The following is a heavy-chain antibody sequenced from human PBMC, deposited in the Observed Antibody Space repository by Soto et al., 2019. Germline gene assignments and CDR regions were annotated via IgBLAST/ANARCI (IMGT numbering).Heavy chain of an antibody. D-gene: IGHD3-3*01. CDR3: ARDSSPNEDFWSGYLDY. CDR1: GGSISSGGYY. Sequence: TSETLSLTCTVSGGSISSGGYYWSWIRQHPGKGLEWIGYIYYSGSTYYNPSLKSRVTISVDTSKNQFSLKLSSVTAADTAVYYCARDSSPNEDFWSGYLDYWGQGTLVTVSS. J-gene: IGHJ4*02. CDR2: IYYSGST. V-gene: IGHV4-31*03.